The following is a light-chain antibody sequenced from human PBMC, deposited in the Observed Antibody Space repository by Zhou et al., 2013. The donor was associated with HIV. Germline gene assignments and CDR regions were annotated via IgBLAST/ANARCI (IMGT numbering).Light chain of an antibody. J-gene: IGKJ4*01. Sequence: EIVLTQSPGTLSLSPGDRATLSCRASQSVTSSYLAWYQQKPGQAPRLLIFGASSRAAGIPVRFSGSGTGTDFTLTISRVEPEDFAVYYCQHYGSSPPVTFGGGTKVEIK. V-gene: IGKV3-20*01. CDR1: QSVTSSY. CDR2: GAS. CDR3: QHYGSSPPVT.